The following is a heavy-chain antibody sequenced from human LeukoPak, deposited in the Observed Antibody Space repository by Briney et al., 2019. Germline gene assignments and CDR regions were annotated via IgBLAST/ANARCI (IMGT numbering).Heavy chain of an antibody. CDR1: GFTFSNYN. V-gene: IGHV3-21*01. J-gene: IGHJ4*02. D-gene: IGHD1-26*01. CDR2: ISSSSTYI. CDR3: ARDSGVG. Sequence: GGSLRLSCAASGFTFSNYNMNWVRQAPGKGLEWVSSISSSSTYIYYADSLKGRFTISRDNAKNSLYLQMNSLRAEDTAVYYCARDSGVGWGQGTLVTVSS.